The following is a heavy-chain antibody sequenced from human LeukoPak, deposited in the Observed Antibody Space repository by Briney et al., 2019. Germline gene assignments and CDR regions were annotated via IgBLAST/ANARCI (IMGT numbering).Heavy chain of an antibody. CDR2: INHSGST. CDR3: ARGGVGYSSSWYARFDP. Sequence: SETLSLTCAVYGGSFSGYYWSWIRRPPGKGLEWIGEINHSGSTNYNPSLKSRVTISVDTSKNQFSLKLSSVTAADTAAYYCARGGVGYSSSWYARFDPWGQGTLVTVSS. J-gene: IGHJ5*02. CDR1: GGSFSGYY. V-gene: IGHV4-34*01. D-gene: IGHD6-13*01.